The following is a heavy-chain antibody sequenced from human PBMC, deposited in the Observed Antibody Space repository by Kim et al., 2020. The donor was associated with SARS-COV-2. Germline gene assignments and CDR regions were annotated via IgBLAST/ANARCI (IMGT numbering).Heavy chain of an antibody. Sequence: GGSLRLSCAASGFTFSTYAMSWVRQPPGKGLEWVSGITGSGGSTYYTDSLKGRFTVSRDNSKNTLYLQMNSLRAEDSAVYYCAKDREIAVVVAGYYGMDVWGQGTTVTVSS. CDR3: AKDREIAVVVAGYYGMDV. CDR1: GFTFSTYA. J-gene: IGHJ6*02. D-gene: IGHD2-15*01. V-gene: IGHV3-23*01. CDR2: ITGSGGST.